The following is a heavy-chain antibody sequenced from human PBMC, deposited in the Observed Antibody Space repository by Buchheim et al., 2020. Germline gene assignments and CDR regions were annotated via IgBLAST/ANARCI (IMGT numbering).Heavy chain of an antibody. V-gene: IGHV4-34*01. J-gene: IGHJ5*02. CDR1: GGSFSGYY. CDR2: INHSGST. D-gene: IGHD3-10*01. Sequence: QVQLQQWGAGLLKPSETLSLTCAVYGGSFSGYYWSWIRQPPGKGLEWIGEINHSGSTNYNPSLKSRVTISVDPSKNQFFLKLSSVTAADTAVYYCARRPRYYYGSGKLWFDPWGQGTL. CDR3: ARRPRYYYGSGKLWFDP.